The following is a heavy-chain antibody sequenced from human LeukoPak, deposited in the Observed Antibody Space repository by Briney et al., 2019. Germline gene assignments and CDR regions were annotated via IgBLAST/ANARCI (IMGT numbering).Heavy chain of an antibody. V-gene: IGHV1-18*01. CDR3: AREVGRGFDY. J-gene: IGHJ4*02. CDR1: GYTFTSYG. Sequence: GASVKVSCKASGYTFTSYGINWVRQAHGQGLEWTGWISAYNSNTHYAQKLQGRVTMTTDTSTSTAYMEVRSLRSDDTAVYYCAREVGRGFDYWGQGTLVTVSS. CDR2: ISAYNSNT. D-gene: IGHD1-26*01.